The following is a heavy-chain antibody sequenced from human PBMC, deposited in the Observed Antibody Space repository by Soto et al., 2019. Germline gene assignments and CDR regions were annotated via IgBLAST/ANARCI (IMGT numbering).Heavy chain of an antibody. CDR1: GYTFTNYY. V-gene: IGHV1-46*01. CDR3: AREKASTSLLTHYYYAMDV. Sequence: ASVKVSCKSSGYTFTNYYVHWVRQAPGQGLEWMGMINPSGGRTTYPQKFQGRVTMTRDTSTSTVYVELSSLRSDDTAVFYCAREKASTSLLTHYYYAMDVWGQGTTVTVS. J-gene: IGHJ6*02. CDR2: INPSGGRT.